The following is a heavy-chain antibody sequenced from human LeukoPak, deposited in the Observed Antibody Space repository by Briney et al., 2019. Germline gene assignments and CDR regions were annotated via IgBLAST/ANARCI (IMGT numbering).Heavy chain of an antibody. CDR3: VRDEDLYSPTWYVFDF. CDR1: GFTFTTYG. J-gene: IGHJ4*02. V-gene: IGHV3-23*01. CDR2: ISGSGINL. D-gene: IGHD2/OR15-2a*01. Sequence: PGGSLRLSCVAGFTFTTYGMTWVRQAPGKGLEWVSAISGSGINLYYAVSVKGRFTISRDNSRNTLYLQMNSLRVEDTAIYYCVRDEDLYSPTWYVFDFWGQGTLVTVSS.